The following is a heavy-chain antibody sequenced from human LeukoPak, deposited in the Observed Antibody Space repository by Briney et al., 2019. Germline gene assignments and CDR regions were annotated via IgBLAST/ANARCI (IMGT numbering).Heavy chain of an antibody. CDR2: IYPGDSDT. CDR1: GYSFTSYW. Sequence: KPGESLKISCKGSGYSFTSYWIGWVRQMPGKGLEWMGIIYPGDSDTRYSPSFQGQVTISADKSIRTAYLQWSSLKASDTAMYYCARQRLDHYVWGSPHWFGLWGQGTLVTVSS. J-gene: IGHJ5*02. CDR3: ARQRLDHYVWGSPHWFGL. D-gene: IGHD3-16*01. V-gene: IGHV5-51*01.